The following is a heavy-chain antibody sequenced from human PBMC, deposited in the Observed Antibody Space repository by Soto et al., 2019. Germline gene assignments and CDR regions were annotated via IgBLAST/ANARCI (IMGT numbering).Heavy chain of an antibody. V-gene: IGHV1-8*01. J-gene: IGHJ5*02. CDR3: ARERTRVFDP. Sequence: QVHLVQSGAEVRKPGASVKVSCKASGYTFTSYDINWVRQATGQGLEWMGWMNPNTGNKAYAQKFQGRVTMTRNTSISTAHMELSSLRSEDTAVYYCARERTRVFDPWGQGTLVTVSS. CDR2: MNPNTGNK. CDR1: GYTFTSYD.